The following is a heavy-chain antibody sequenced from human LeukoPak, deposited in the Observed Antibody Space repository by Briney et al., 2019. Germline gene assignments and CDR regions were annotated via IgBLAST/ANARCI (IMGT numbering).Heavy chain of an antibody. CDR2: INHSGST. CDR1: GGSFSGYY. CDR3: ARGRYLFFV. Sequence: PSETLSLTCAVYGGSFSGYYWSWIRQPPGKGLEWIGEINHSGSTNSNPSLKSRVTVSVDTSKNLFSLKLSSVTAADTAVYYCARGRYLFFVWGQGTLVTVSS. D-gene: IGHD3-3*01. J-gene: IGHJ4*02. V-gene: IGHV4-34*01.